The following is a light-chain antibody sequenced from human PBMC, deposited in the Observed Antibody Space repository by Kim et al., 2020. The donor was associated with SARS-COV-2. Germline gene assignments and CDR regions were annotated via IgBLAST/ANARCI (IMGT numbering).Light chain of an antibody. Sequence: AAGKTARVPCGGNSIGIKSVPWYQQKPGHAPVLVIYYDSDLPSGIPERFSGSNSGNTATLTISRVEAGDEDDYYCQVWDSSSDHVVFGGGTQLTVL. J-gene: IGLJ2*01. CDR2: YDS. CDR1: SIGIKS. CDR3: QVWDSSSDHVV. V-gene: IGLV3-21*04.